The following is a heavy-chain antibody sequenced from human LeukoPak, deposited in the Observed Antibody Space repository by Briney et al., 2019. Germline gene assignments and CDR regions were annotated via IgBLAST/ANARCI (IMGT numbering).Heavy chain of an antibody. J-gene: IGHJ4*02. CDR2: ISGSGGST. D-gene: IGHD2-15*01. CDR3: AKCSTHAGEVVLKVYFDY. Sequence: PGGSLRLSCAASEFTFSDYAMNWVRQAPGKGLEYVSGISGSGGSTYHADSVKGRFTISRDNSRNTLYLQMNSLRAEDSAVYYCAKCSTHAGEVVLKVYFDYWGQGTLVTVSS. V-gene: IGHV3-23*01. CDR1: EFTFSDYA.